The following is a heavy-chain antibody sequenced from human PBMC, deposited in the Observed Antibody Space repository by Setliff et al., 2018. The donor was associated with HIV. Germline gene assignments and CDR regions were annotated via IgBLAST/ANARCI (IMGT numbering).Heavy chain of an antibody. CDR3: AREDGEYTSSPRWFDP. Sequence: SETLSLTCTVSGGSISRGSYYWSWIRQPAGKGLEWIGRIYTSGSIHYNPSLKSRVTISVDTSKNQFSLKVSSVNAPDTAVYFCAREDGEYTSSPRWFDPWGRGTQVTVSS. CDR2: IYTSGSI. V-gene: IGHV4-61*02. J-gene: IGHJ5*02. D-gene: IGHD6-13*01. CDR1: GGSISRGSYY.